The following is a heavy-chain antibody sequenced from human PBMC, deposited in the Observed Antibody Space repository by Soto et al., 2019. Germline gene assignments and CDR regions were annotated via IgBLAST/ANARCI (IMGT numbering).Heavy chain of an antibody. CDR2: ISGSGGST. CDR3: AKARRSYYDDLGY. D-gene: IGHD3-22*01. J-gene: IGHJ4*02. V-gene: IGHV3-23*01. CDR1: AFTSRTYA. Sequence: GGACRLSCAASAFTSRTYALSLFRQAPGKGLEWVSAISGSGGSTYYADSVKGRFTISRDNSKNTLYLQMNSLRAEDTAVYYCAKARRSYYDDLGYWGQGT.